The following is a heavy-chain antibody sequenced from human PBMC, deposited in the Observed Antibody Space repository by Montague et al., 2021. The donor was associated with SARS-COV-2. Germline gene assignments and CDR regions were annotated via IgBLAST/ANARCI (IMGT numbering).Heavy chain of an antibody. V-gene: IGHV3-23*01. CDR1: RFTFSSYG. D-gene: IGHD2-2*02. CDR3: ARHGYCSSTTCYIVYYGTDV. J-gene: IGHJ6*02. Sequence: SLRLSCAASRFTFSSYGMSWVRQAPGKGLEWVSSITNSGDSTYYXDSVKGRFTISRDNSKYTLYLQMSSLRAEDTAVYYYARHGYCSSTTCYIVYYGTDVWGQGTTVTVSS. CDR2: ITNSGDST.